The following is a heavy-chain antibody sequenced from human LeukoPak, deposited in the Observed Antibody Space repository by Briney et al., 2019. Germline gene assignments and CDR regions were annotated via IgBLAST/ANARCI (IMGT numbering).Heavy chain of an antibody. CDR2: IYYSGST. CDR3: ARQLYYDILTGSGNLFDY. V-gene: IGHV4-39*01. CDR1: GGSISSSSYY. D-gene: IGHD3-9*01. Sequence: SETLSLTCTVSGGSISSSSYYWGWIRQPPGKGLEWIGSIYYSGSTYYNPSLKSRVTISVDTSKNQFSPKLSSVTAADTAVYYCARQLYYDILTGSGNLFDYWGQGTLVTVSS. J-gene: IGHJ4*02.